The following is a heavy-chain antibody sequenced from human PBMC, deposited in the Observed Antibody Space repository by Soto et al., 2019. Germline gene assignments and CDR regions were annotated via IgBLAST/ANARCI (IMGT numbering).Heavy chain of an antibody. D-gene: IGHD4-17*01. Sequence: SETLSLTCAVYGGSFSGYYWSWIRQPPGKGLEWIGEINHSGSTNYNPSLKSRVTISVDTSKNQFSLKLSSVTAADTAVYYCARGCRGSVTRYYFDYWGQGTLVTVSS. J-gene: IGHJ4*02. V-gene: IGHV4-34*01. CDR1: GGSFSGYY. CDR3: ARGCRGSVTRYYFDY. CDR2: INHSGST.